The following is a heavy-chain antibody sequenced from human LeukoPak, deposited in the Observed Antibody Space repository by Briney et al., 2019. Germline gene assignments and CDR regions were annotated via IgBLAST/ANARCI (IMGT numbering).Heavy chain of an antibody. V-gene: IGHV3-7*03. CDR1: GFSFSTTW. J-gene: IGHJ4*02. D-gene: IGHD3-16*01. CDR3: ARDPGWGALDY. CDR2: INIDGSQR. Sequence: GGSLRLSCAASGFSFSTTWMTWVRQTPGKGLELVANINIDGSQRYHADSVEGRFTISRDNVKNTLYLQMSSLRVEDTAVYYCARDPGWGALDYWGQGALVIVSS.